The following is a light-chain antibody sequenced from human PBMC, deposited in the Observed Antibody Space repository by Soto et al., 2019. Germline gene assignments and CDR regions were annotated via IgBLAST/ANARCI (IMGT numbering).Light chain of an antibody. V-gene: IGLV2-8*01. Sequence: QSALTQPPSASGSLGQSVTISCTGTSSDVGGYNYVSWYQQHPGKAPTLLIYDVSQRPSGVPDRFSGSKSGNTASLTVSGLQAEDEADYYCSSYAGSNNLVFGTGTKVTVL. CDR2: DVS. CDR1: SSDVGGYNY. J-gene: IGLJ1*01. CDR3: SSYAGSNNLV.